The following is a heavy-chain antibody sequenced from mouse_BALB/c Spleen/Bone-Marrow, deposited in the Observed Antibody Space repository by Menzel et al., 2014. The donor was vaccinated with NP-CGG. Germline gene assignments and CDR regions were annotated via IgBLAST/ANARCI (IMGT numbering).Heavy chain of an antibody. Sequence: VKLMESGAELVRPGASVKLSCKASGYTFTSYWMNWVKQRPEQGLEWIGRIDPYDSETHYNQKFKDKAILTVDKSSSTAYMQLSSLTSEDSAVYYCARDGNYGRTARATCAYWGQGTLVTVSA. CDR2: IDPYDSET. D-gene: IGHD3-2*01. V-gene: IGHV1-52*01. CDR3: ARDGNYGRTARATCAY. J-gene: IGHJ3*01. CDR1: GYTFTSYW.